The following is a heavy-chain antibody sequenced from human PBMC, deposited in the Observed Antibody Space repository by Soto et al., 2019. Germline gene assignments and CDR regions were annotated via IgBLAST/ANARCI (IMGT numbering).Heavy chain of an antibody. D-gene: IGHD3-10*01. Sequence: ASVKVSCKASGYTFTSYDINWVRQATGQGPEWMGWMNPNSGNTGYAQKFQGRVTMTRNTSISTAYMELSSLRSEDTAVYYCARKAYYYGSGSSPPNWFDPWGQGTLVTVSS. V-gene: IGHV1-8*01. J-gene: IGHJ5*02. CDR1: GYTFTSYD. CDR2: MNPNSGNT. CDR3: ARKAYYYGSGSSPPNWFDP.